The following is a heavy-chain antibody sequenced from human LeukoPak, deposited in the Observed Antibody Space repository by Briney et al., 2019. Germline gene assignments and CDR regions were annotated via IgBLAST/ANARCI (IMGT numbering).Heavy chain of an antibody. V-gene: IGHV2-5*01. CDR2: IYWNDDK. CDR1: GFSLSTSAVG. Sequence: SGPTLVNPTQTLTLTCTFSGFSLSTSAVGVGWIRQPPGKALEWLALIYWNDDKRYSPSLKSRLTITKDTSKKQVVLTMTNMDPVDTATYYCAHSPQIGYCSSTSCLKWFDPWGQGTLVSVSS. J-gene: IGHJ5*02. CDR3: AHSPQIGYCSSTSCLKWFDP. D-gene: IGHD2-2*01.